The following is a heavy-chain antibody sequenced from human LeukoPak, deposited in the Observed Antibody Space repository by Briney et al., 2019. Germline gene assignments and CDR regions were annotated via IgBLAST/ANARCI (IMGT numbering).Heavy chain of an antibody. CDR1: GGSISSYY. CDR3: ARGVNLRITMIASSPRGRYYYMDV. V-gene: IGHV4-34*01. Sequence: SETLSLTCTVSGGSISSYYWSWIRQPPGKGLEWIGEINHSGSTNYNPSLKSRVTISVDTSKNQFSLKLSSVTAADTAVYYCARGVNLRITMIASSPRGRYYYMDVWGKGTTVTVSS. D-gene: IGHD3-22*01. J-gene: IGHJ6*03. CDR2: INHSGST.